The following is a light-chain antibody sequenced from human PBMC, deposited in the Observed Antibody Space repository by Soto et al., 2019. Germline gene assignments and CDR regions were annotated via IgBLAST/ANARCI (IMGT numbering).Light chain of an antibody. V-gene: IGKV1-5*03. J-gene: IGKJ5*01. CDR3: QQYNSFPPA. Sequence: DIQMTQSPSILSASVGDRVTITCRASQSISSWLAWYQQKPGKAPNLLIYKASHLENGVPSRFSGSGSGTELTLTIGSLQPDDFATYYCQQYNSFPPAFGQGTRLEIK. CDR1: QSISSW. CDR2: KAS.